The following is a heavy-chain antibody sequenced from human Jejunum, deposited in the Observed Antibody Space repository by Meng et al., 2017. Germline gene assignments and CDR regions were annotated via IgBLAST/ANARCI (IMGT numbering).Heavy chain of an antibody. D-gene: IGHD3-22*01. CDR1: GYTLTSYT. V-gene: IGHV1-3*01. CDR2: RIAGGHT. CDR3: SREPAEDGYVDY. J-gene: IGHJ4*02. Sequence: QVQLVQSGAVVRKPGGSVRSSCKASGYTLTSYTMQWVLQAHGQRLECMGWRIAGGHTKYSQKFQGRVTITRDTSTSTVYMHLNSLRFEDTAVYYCSREPAEDGYVDYWGQGALVTVSS.